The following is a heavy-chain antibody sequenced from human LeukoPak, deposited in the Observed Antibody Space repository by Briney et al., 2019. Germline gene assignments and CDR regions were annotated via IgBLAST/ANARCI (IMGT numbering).Heavy chain of an antibody. CDR1: GFTFSIYW. CDR2: IYSGGST. D-gene: IGHD4-23*01. V-gene: IGHV3-53*01. Sequence: GGSLRLSCAASGFTFSIYWMHWVRQPPGKGLEWVSVIYSGGSTYYADSVKGRFTISRDNSKNTLYLQMNSLRAEDTAVYYCAREPYGGNLYYFDYWGQGTLVTVSS. CDR3: AREPYGGNLYYFDY. J-gene: IGHJ4*02.